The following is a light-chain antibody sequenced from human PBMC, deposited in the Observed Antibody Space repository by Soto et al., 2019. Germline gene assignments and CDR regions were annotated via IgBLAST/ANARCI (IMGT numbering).Light chain of an antibody. V-gene: IGKV1-5*03. Sequence: DIQMTQSPSTLSASVGDRVTITCRASQSVSTWLAWYQQKPGKAPHLLIFKASTLESGDPSRFSGTGSGTEFTLTITSLQPDDFATYYCQQYNVHSPWTFGQGTKVESK. CDR1: QSVSTW. CDR3: QQYNVHSPWT. J-gene: IGKJ1*01. CDR2: KAS.